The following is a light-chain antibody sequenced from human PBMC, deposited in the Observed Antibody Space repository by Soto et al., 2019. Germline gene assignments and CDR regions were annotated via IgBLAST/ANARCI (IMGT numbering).Light chain of an antibody. CDR2: GNS. V-gene: IGLV1-40*01. CDR3: QSCDSSLSGSGV. J-gene: IGLJ1*01. Sequence: QAVVTQPPSVSGAPGQRVTISCTGSSSNIGAGYDVHWYQQLLGTAPKLLIYGNSNRPSGVPDRFSGSKSGTSASLAITGLQAEDEADYYCQSCDSSLSGSGVFGTGTKLTVL. CDR1: SSNIGAGYD.